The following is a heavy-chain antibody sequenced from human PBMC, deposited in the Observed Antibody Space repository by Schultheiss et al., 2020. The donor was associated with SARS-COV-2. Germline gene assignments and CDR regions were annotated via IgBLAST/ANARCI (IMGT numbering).Heavy chain of an antibody. CDR2: IYYSGST. J-gene: IGHJ4*02. V-gene: IGHV4-59*08. CDR1: GGSFSGYY. CDR3: ARRGYSGYGLGSWIDY. D-gene: IGHD5-12*01. Sequence: SQTLSLTCAVYGGSFSGYYWSLIRQPPGKGLEWIGYIYYSGSTNYNPSLKSRVTISVDTSKNQFSLKLSSVTAADTAVYYCARRGYSGYGLGSWIDYWGQGTLVTVSS.